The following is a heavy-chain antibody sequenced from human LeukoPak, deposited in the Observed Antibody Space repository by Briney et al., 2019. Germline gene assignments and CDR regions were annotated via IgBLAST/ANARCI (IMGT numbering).Heavy chain of an antibody. CDR3: ARGDGSGWGDDAFDI. V-gene: IGHV5-51*01. D-gene: IGHD6-19*01. CDR2: ISPGDSDA. Sequence: KAGESLKISCKGSGYSFTSYWIGWVRQMPGKGLEWMGIISPGDSDARYSPSFQGQVTISADTSITTAYLQLNSLQASDTAMYYCARGDGSGWGDDAFDIWGLGTMVTVSS. CDR1: GYSFTSYW. J-gene: IGHJ3*02.